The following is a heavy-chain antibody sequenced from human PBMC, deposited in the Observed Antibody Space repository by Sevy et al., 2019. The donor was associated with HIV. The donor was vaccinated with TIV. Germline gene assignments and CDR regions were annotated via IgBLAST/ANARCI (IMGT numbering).Heavy chain of an antibody. CDR1: GFTFSSYS. CDR2: ISSSSSYI. CDR3: ARSADYGGNSCAFDI. Sequence: GGSLRLSCAASGFTFSSYSMNWVRQAPGKGLEWVSSISSSSSYIYYADSMKGRFTMSRDNAKNSLYLQMNSLRAEGTGVYYCARSADYGGNSCAFDIWGQGTVVTVSS. D-gene: IGHD4-17*01. J-gene: IGHJ3*02. V-gene: IGHV3-21*01.